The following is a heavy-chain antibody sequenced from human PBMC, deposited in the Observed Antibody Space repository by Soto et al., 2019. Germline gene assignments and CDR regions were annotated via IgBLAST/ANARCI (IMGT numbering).Heavy chain of an antibody. CDR2: INHSGST. Sequence: SETLSLTCAVYGGSFSGYYWSWIRQPPGKGLEWIGEINHSGSTNYNPSLKSRVTISVDTSKNQFSLKLSSVTAADTAVYYCARYQNYYGMDVWGQGTTVTVSS. CDR3: ARYQNYYGMDV. CDR1: GGSFSGYY. V-gene: IGHV4-34*01. J-gene: IGHJ6*02.